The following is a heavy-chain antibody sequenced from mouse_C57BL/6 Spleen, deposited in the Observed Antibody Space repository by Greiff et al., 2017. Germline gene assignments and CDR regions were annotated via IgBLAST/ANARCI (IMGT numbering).Heavy chain of an antibody. CDR1: GYTFTSYT. J-gene: IGHJ2*01. CDR2: INPSSGYT. CDR3: ARSGSNYHFDY. V-gene: IGHV1-4*01. Sequence: QVQLQQSGAELARPGASVKMSCKASGYTFTSYTMHWVKQRPGQGLEWIGYINPSSGYTKYNQKFKDKATLTTDKSSSTAYMQLSSLTSEDSAVYYCARSGSNYHFDYWGQGTTLTVSS. D-gene: IGHD2-5*01.